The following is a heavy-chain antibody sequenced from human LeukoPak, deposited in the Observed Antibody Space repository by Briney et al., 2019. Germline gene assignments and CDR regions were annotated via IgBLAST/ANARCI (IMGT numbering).Heavy chain of an antibody. D-gene: IGHD3-16*01. V-gene: IGHV3-23*01. J-gene: IGHJ4*02. CDR1: GFTFSSYA. CDR3: ATGWGGDDY. CDR2: ISGSGGST. Sequence: PGGSLRLSCAASGFTFSSYAMSWVRQAPGKGLEWVSAISGSGGSTYYADSVKGRFTISRDSSKNTLYLQMYSLRAEDTAVYYCATGWGGDDYWGQGTLVTVSS.